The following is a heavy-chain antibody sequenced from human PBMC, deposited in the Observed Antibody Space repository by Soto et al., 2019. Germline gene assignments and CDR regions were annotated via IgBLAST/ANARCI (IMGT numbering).Heavy chain of an antibody. CDR1: GHTFSNND. CDR2: MNPKSGNV. D-gene: IGHD3-16*02. J-gene: IGHJ3*02. CDR3: AMGELSPFDI. V-gene: IGHV1-8*01. Sequence: QLQLVQSGTEVKTAGASVKVSCKASGHTFSNNDVNWVRHATGQGPEWMGWMNPKSGNVGYAQTFRGRVTMTRNTSTSTAYMELSSLTSEDTAVYYCAMGELSPFDICGQGTVVTVSS.